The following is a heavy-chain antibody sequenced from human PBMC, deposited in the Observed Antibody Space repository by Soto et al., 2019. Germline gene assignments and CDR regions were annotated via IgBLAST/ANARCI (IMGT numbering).Heavy chain of an antibody. D-gene: IGHD4-17*01. J-gene: IGHJ6*02. CDR3: AKEPATTYYHGMDV. CDR1: GFTFSSYS. CDR2: ISGSSSST. V-gene: IGHV3-23*01. Sequence: GGSLRLSCAASGFTFSSYSMNWVRQAPGKGLEWVSYISGSSSSTYYADSVKGRFTISRDNSKNTLYLQMNSLRAEDTAVYYCAKEPATTYYHGMDVWGQGTTVTVSS.